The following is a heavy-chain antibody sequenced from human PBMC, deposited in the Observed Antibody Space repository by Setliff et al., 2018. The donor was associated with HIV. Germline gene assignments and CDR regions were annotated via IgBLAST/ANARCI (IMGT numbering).Heavy chain of an antibody. V-gene: IGHV4-39*01. CDR1: GGPITSNTYF. D-gene: IGHD6-19*01. CDR3: ARRRGQKATGWYYFDF. CDR2: IYHSGNT. J-gene: IGHJ4*02. Sequence: SETLSLTCSVSGGPITSNTYFWDWIRQAPGKGLEWIGSIYHSGNTYYNPSLKSRVCISVDTSKRQFSLKLTSVTAGDSALYYCARRRGQKATGWYYFDFWGQGALVTVSS.